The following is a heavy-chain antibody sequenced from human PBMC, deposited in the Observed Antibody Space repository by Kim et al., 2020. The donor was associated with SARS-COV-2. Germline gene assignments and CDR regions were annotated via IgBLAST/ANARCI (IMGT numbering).Heavy chain of an antibody. J-gene: IGHJ4*02. CDR1: GGSISSSSYY. CDR3: ARDPNGSNYFDY. Sequence: SETLSLTCTVSGGSISSSSYYWGWIRQPPGKGLEWIGNIYYSGSTYYNPSLESRVTISVDTSKNQFSLKLSSVTATDTAVYYCARDPNGSNYFDYWGQGT. V-gene: IGHV4-39*07. D-gene: IGHD2-8*01. CDR2: IYYSGST.